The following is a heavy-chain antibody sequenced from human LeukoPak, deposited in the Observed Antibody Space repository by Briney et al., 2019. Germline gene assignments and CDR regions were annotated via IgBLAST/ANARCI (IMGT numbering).Heavy chain of an antibody. V-gene: IGHV4-59*08. CDR3: ARGNYYYYGMDV. Sequence: SETLSLTCTVSDGSISSYYWSWIRQPPGKGLEWIGYIYYSGSTNYNPSLKSRVTISVDTSKNQFFLKLSSVTAADTAVYYCARGNYYYYGMDVWGQGTTVTVSS. J-gene: IGHJ6*02. CDR2: IYYSGST. D-gene: IGHD3-10*01. CDR1: DGSISSYY.